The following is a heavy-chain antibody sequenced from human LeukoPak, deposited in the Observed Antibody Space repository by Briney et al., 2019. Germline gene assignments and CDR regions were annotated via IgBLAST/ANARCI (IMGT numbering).Heavy chain of an antibody. CDR1: GFTFSSYA. CDR2: ISGSGGST. Sequence: GGSLRLSCAASGFTFSSYAMSWVRQAAGKGLEWVSGISGSGGSTYYADSVKGQFTISRDNSKNTLYLQMNNLRAEDTALYYCAKGRYDSIGPANTFDYWGQGTLVTVSS. V-gene: IGHV3-23*01. D-gene: IGHD3-22*01. J-gene: IGHJ4*02. CDR3: AKGRYDSIGPANTFDY.